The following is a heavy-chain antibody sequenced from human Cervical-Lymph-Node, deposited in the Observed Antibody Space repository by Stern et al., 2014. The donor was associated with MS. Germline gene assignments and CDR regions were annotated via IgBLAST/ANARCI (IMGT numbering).Heavy chain of an antibody. CDR2: IYYSGTT. V-gene: IGHV4-59*01. CDR1: GASITSYY. CDR3: ARATDL. J-gene: IGHJ5*02. Sequence: QLQLQESGPGLLRPSETLSLTCPVSGASITSYYWSWIRQPPGKGLEWIGYIYYSGTTNYNASLKGRVAISIDTSKTQFSLRLSSVTAADTAGYYCARATDLWGQGTLVTVSS.